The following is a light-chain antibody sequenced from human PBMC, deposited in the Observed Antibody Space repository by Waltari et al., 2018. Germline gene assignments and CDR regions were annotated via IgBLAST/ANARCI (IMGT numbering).Light chain of an antibody. V-gene: IGKV1-5*03. J-gene: IGKJ1*01. CDR2: KVS. CDR3: QQYNSYSSRA. Sequence: DIQMTQSPSTLSASVGDRVTITCRASQSISSWLAWYQQQPGKAPKLLIYKVSSLGSGVPSRFSGGGSGTEFTLTISSLPPDDFATYYCQQYNSYSSRAFGQGTKVEIK. CDR1: QSISSW.